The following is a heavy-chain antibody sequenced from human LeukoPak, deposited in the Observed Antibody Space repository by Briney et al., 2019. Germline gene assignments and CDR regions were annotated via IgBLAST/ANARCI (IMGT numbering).Heavy chain of an antibody. CDR3: ARARYANAWYAFDI. Sequence: SETLSLTCTVSGGSISSYYWSWIRRPPGRGLEWIAYLSHSGSSDSNPSLTSRVTTLVDTSKNQFSLKLTSVTAADTAVYYCARARYANAWYAFDIWGHGTMVTVSS. D-gene: IGHD2-2*01. CDR2: LSHSGSS. J-gene: IGHJ3*02. V-gene: IGHV4-59*01. CDR1: GGSISSYY.